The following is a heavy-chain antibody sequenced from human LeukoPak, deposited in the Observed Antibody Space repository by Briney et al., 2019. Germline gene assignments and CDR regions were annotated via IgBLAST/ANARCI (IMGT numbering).Heavy chain of an antibody. Sequence: GGSLRLSCAASGFTFSSYAMHWVRQAPGKGLEWVAVISYDGSNKYYADSVKGRFTISRDNSKNTLYLQMNSLRAEDTAVYYCAGGITGYSSSSWGQGTLVTVSS. D-gene: IGHD6-13*01. CDR1: GFTFSSYA. CDR3: AGGITGYSSSS. J-gene: IGHJ5*02. CDR2: ISYDGSNK. V-gene: IGHV3-30-3*01.